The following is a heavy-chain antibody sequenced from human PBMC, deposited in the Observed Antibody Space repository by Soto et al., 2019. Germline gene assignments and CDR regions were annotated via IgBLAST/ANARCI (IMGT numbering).Heavy chain of an antibody. CDR1: GGSISSYY. CDR3: ARGAERWLPFGY. D-gene: IGHD5-12*01. J-gene: IGHJ4*02. CDR2: IYYSGST. V-gene: IGHV4-59*01. Sequence: LSLTCTVSGGSISSYYWSWIRQPPGKGLEWIGYIYYSGSTNYNPSLKSRVTISVDTSKNRFSLKLSSVTAADTAVYYCARGAERWLPFGYWGQGTLVTVSS.